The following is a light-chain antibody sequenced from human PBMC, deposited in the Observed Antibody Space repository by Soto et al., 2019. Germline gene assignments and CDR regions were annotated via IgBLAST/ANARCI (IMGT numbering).Light chain of an antibody. CDR3: QQYGTLLKT. J-gene: IGKJ3*01. V-gene: IGKV3-20*01. CDR1: QSVSSGN. Sequence: EIVLSQSPGTLSLSQRQRATLYCMASQSVSSGNLAWYQQKPGQAPRLLIYGTSNRATGIPDRFTGSGSGTEFTLTIIRLEREDFAVYYCQQYGTLLKTFCHGT. CDR2: GTS.